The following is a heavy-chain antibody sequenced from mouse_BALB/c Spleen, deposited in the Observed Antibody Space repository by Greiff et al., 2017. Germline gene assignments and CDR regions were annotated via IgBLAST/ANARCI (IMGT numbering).Heavy chain of an antibody. V-gene: IGHV5-6*02. D-gene: IGHD2-10*02. CDR3: ARHEGYGNPWFAY. CDR2: ISSGGSYT. CDR1: GFTFSSYG. Sequence: EVMLVESGGDLVKPGGSLKLSCAASGFTFSSYGMSWVRQTPDKRLEWVATISSGGSYTYYPDSVKGRFTISRDNAKNTLYLQMSSLKSEDTAMYYCARHEGYGNPWFAYWGQGTLVTVSA. J-gene: IGHJ3*01.